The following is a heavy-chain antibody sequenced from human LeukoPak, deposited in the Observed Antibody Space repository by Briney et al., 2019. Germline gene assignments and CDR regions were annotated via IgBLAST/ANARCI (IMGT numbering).Heavy chain of an antibody. CDR1: GGSFSGYY. D-gene: IGHD3-22*01. V-gene: IGHV4-34*01. CDR3: ARALSSGYYSLNY. J-gene: IGHJ4*02. Sequence: TTSETLSLTCAVYGGSFSGYYWSWIRQPPGKGLEWIGEINHSGSTNYNPSLKSRVTISVDTSKNQFSLKLSSVTAAYTAVYYCARALSSGYYSLNYWGQGTLVTVSS. CDR2: INHSGST.